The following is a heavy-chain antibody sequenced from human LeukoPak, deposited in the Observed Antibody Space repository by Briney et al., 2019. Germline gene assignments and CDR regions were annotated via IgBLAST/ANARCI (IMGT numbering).Heavy chain of an antibody. D-gene: IGHD6-13*01. CDR2: ISSSGSSI. J-gene: IGHJ6*02. CDR1: GFTFSSFE. Sequence: GGSLRLSCAASGFTFSSFEMYWVRQAPGKGLEWVSYISSSGSSIHYADSVKGRFTISRDNAENSLYLQMNSLRAEDTAVYYCAREGRTVGAALDVWGQGTTVTVSS. V-gene: IGHV3-48*03. CDR3: AREGRTVGAALDV.